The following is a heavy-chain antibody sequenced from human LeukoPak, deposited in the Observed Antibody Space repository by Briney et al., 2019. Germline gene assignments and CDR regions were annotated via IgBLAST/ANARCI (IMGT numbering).Heavy chain of an antibody. CDR3: ARGLNYGGSGYYFDS. CDR1: GGSFSGYY. CDR2: INHSGST. Sequence: PSETLSLTCAVYGGSFSGYYWSWIRQPPGKGLEWIGEINHSGSTNYNPSLKSRVTMSVDTSRNQVSLKLTSVTAADTAVYYCARGLNYGGSGYYFDSWGPGTLVTVSS. J-gene: IGHJ4*02. D-gene: IGHD3-22*01. V-gene: IGHV4-34*01.